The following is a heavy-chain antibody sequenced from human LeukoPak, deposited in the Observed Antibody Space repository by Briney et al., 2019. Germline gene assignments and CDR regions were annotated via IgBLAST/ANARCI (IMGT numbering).Heavy chain of an antibody. CDR2: IYPGDSDT. Sequence: GESLKISCKGSGYTFTSHWIGWVRQMPGKGLEWMGIIYPGDSDTRYSPSFQGQVTISADKSISSAYLQWGSLKASDTAIYYCARLGYCSSASCYYGMDVWGQGTTVTVSS. CDR1: GYTFTSHW. V-gene: IGHV5-51*01. D-gene: IGHD2-2*01. J-gene: IGHJ6*02. CDR3: ARLGYCSSASCYYGMDV.